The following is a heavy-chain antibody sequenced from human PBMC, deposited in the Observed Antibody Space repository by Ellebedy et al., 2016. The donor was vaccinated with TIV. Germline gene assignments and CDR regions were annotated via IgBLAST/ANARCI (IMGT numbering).Heavy chain of an antibody. D-gene: IGHD1-26*01. CDR1: GFRFRDYS. CDR2: TRGSDNSV. CDR3: ARDEKWAFDN. V-gene: IGHV3-48*02. J-gene: IGHJ4*02. Sequence: GESLKISCVASGFRFRDYSMNWVRQAPGKGLEWISYTRGSDNSVYYADSVKGRFTISRDNARNSHYLQMNSLPDEDTAVYYCARDEKWAFDNWGPGTLVTVSS.